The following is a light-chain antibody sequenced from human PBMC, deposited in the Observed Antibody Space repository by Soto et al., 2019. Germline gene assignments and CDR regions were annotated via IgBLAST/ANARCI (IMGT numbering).Light chain of an antibody. CDR2: LGS. CDR3: MQALRPPWT. J-gene: IGKJ1*01. V-gene: IGKV2-28*01. Sequence: DIVMTQSPLSLPVTPGEPASISCRSSQSLLHSDGYTYFDWYLQKPGQSPQLLIYLGSNRATGVSDMFSGSGSGTDFTLIISKVEAEEVGVYYWMQALRPPWTGGQGTKVEI. CDR1: QSLLHSDGYTY.